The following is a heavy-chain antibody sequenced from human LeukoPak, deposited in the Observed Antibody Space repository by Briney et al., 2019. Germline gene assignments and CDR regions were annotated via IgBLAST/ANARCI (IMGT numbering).Heavy chain of an antibody. CDR3: ASEISSSAGGYFDY. Sequence: SETLSLTCTVSGGSISSSSYYWGWIRQPPGKGLEWIGSIYYSGSTYYNPSLKSRVTISVDTSKNQFSLKLSSVTAADTAVYYCASEISSSAGGYFDYWGQGTLVTVSS. D-gene: IGHD6-6*01. V-gene: IGHV4-39*07. CDR2: IYYSGST. CDR1: GGSISSSSYY. J-gene: IGHJ4*02.